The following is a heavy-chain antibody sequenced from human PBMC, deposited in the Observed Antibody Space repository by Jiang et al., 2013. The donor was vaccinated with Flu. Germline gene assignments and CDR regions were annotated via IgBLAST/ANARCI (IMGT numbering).Heavy chain of an antibody. J-gene: IGHJ6*02. CDR2: ISGSGGST. D-gene: IGHD3-16*01. CDR3: AKDLSSVLLRGLGPWGYYYYGMDV. Sequence: QLLESGGGLVQPGGSLRLSCAASGFTFSSYAMSWVRQAPGKGLEWVSAISGSGGSTYYADSVKGRFTISRDNSKNTLYLQMNSLRAEDTAVYYCAKDLSSVLLRGLGPWGYYYYGMDVWGQGTTVTVSS. CDR1: GFTFSSYA. V-gene: IGHV3-23*01.